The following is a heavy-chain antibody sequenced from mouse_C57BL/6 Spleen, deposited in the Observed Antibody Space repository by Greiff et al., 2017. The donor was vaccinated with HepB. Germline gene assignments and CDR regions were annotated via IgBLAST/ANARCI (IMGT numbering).Heavy chain of an antibody. CDR2: ISSGSSTI. Sequence: EVKLVESGGGLVKPGGSLKLSCAASGFTFSDYGMHWVRQAPEKGLEWVAYISSGSSTIYYADTVKGRFTISRDNAKNTLFLQMTSLRSEDTAMYYCARRQMITTWDYAMDYWGQGTSVTVSS. CDR1: GFTFSDYG. J-gene: IGHJ4*01. V-gene: IGHV5-17*01. D-gene: IGHD2-4*01. CDR3: ARRQMITTWDYAMDY.